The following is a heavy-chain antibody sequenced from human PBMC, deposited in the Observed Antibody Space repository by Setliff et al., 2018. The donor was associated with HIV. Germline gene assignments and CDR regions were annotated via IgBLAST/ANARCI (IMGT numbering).Heavy chain of an antibody. V-gene: IGHV4-39*01. CDR1: GGSISSSSYF. J-gene: IGHJ3*02. CDR3: ARRDYNSSGTFDI. Sequence: SETLSLTCTVSGGSISSSSYFWGWIRQPPGKGLEWIGSMYYSGRTYYTPSLKSRVSISVDTSKKQFSLTLSSVTAADTAVYYCARRDYNSSGTFDIWGQGTMVTVSS. CDR2: MYYSGRT. D-gene: IGHD2-21*01.